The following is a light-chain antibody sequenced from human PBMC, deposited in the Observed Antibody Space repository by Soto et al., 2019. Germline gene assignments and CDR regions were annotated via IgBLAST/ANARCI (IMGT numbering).Light chain of an antibody. V-gene: IGKV3-15*01. J-gene: IGKJ5*01. Sequence: EIVMTQSPATLSVSPGERATLSCRARQSVSSNLAWYQQKPGQAPRLLIYGASTRATGVPARYSGSGSGTEFTLTIDSLQSEDFAVYYCQQSSDWPPVTFGQGTRLEIK. CDR2: GAS. CDR3: QQSSDWPPVT. CDR1: QSVSSN.